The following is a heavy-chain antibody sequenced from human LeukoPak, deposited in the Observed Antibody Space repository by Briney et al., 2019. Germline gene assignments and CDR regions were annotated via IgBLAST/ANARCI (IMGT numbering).Heavy chain of an antibody. J-gene: IGHJ4*02. Sequence: SETLSLTCTVSGGSISSSSYYWGWIRQPPGKGLESIGTIYYSGNTYYNPSPESRVTISVDTSKNHFSLKLSSVTAADTAVYYCARLYSSGWLDYWGQGTLVTVSS. V-gene: IGHV4-39*02. CDR2: IYYSGNT. CDR1: GGSISSSSYY. D-gene: IGHD6-19*01. CDR3: ARLYSSGWLDY.